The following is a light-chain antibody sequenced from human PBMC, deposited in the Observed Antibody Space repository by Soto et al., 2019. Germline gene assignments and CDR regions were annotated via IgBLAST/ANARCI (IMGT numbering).Light chain of an antibody. Sequence: EIVMTQSPATLSVSPGERATLSCRASQSVSSNLAWYQQKPGQAPRLLIYGASTRATGIPARFSGSGSGTEFPLTIGSLQSEDFAVYYCQQYNTGPPRTFGQGTKGEIK. CDR1: QSVSSN. CDR3: QQYNTGPPRT. J-gene: IGKJ1*01. V-gene: IGKV3-15*01. CDR2: GAS.